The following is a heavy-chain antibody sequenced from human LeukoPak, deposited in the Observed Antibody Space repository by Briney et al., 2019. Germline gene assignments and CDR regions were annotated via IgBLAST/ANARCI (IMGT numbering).Heavy chain of an antibody. V-gene: IGHV3-23*01. CDR2: ISGSGGGT. CDR3: AKAERHDYSNYYDDY. J-gene: IGHJ4*02. Sequence: GGSLRLSCAASGFTFSSYAMSWVRQAPGKGLEWVSAISGSGGGTYYADSVKGRFTISRDNSKNTLYLQMNSLRAEDTAVYYCAKAERHDYSNYYDDYWGREPWSPSPQ. CDR1: GFTFSSYA. D-gene: IGHD4-4*01.